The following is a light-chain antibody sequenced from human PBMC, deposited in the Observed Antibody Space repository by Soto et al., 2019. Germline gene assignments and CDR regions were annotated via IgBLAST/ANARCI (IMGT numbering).Light chain of an antibody. V-gene: IGKV3-20*01. J-gene: IGKJ5*01. CDR2: GAS. CDR3: QQYGSSST. Sequence: EIVMTQSPATLSVSPGERATLSCRASQSISSNLAWYQHKLGQAPRLLIYGASSRPTGIPDRFSGSGSGTDFTLTIGRLEPEDFAVYYCQQYGSSSTFGQGTRLEIK. CDR1: QSISSN.